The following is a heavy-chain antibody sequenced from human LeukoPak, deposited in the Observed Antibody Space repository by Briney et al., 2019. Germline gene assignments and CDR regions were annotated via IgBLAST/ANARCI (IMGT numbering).Heavy chain of an antibody. J-gene: IGHJ4*02. CDR2: TNHSGST. CDR3: ARAPRLYYFDY. Sequence: SETLSLTCAVYGGSFSGYYWSWIRQPPGKGLEWIGETNHSGSTNYNPSLKSRVTISVDTSKNQFSLKLSSVTAADTAVYYCARAPRLYYFDYWGQGTLVTVSS. D-gene: IGHD2-21*02. CDR1: GGSFSGYY. V-gene: IGHV4-34*01.